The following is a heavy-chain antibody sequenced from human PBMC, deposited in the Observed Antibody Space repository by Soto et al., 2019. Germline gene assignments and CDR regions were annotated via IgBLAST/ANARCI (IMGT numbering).Heavy chain of an antibody. Sequence: QVQLVESGGGVVQPGRSLRLSGAASGFTFSSYVMHWVRQAPGKGLEWVAVISYDGSNKYYADSVKGRFTISRDNSKNTLYRQMNSLRGEDTAVYYCARDVVVVVAATRRPLDYWGQGTLVTVSS. CDR1: GFTFSSYV. D-gene: IGHD2-15*01. V-gene: IGHV3-30-3*01. CDR3: ARDVVVVVAATRRPLDY. CDR2: ISYDGSNK. J-gene: IGHJ4*02.